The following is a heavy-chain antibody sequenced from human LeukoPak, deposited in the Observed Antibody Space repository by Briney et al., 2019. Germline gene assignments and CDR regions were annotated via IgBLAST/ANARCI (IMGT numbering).Heavy chain of an antibody. CDR1: GGSISSSNW. Sequence: PSETLSLTCAVSGGSISSSNWWSWVRQPPGKGLEWIGEIYHSGSTNYNPSLKSRVTISVDKSKNQFSLKLSSVTAADTAVYYCARGSRLSSSWYAFDIWGQGTMVTVSS. CDR2: IYHSGST. V-gene: IGHV4-4*02. CDR3: ARGSRLSSSWYAFDI. J-gene: IGHJ3*02. D-gene: IGHD6-13*01.